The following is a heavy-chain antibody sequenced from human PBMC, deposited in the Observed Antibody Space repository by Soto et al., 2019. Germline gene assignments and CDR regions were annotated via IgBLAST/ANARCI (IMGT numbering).Heavy chain of an antibody. Sequence: SVKVSCKASGGTFSSYAISWVRQAPGQGLEWMGGIIPIFGTANYAQKFQGRVTITADESTSTAYMELSSLRSEDTAVYYCLNSLEYFYERSGHHPHDYDHWGEGTQLTHSS. CDR3: LNSLEYFYERSGHHPHDYDH. CDR1: GGTFSSYA. CDR2: IIPIFGTA. V-gene: IGHV1-69*13. J-gene: IGHJ4*02. D-gene: IGHD3-22*01.